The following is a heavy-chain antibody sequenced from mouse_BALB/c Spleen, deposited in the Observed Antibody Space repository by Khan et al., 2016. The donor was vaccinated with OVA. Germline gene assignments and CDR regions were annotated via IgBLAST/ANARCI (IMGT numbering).Heavy chain of an antibody. V-gene: IGHV3-2*02. D-gene: IGHD1-1*01. CDR2: ISYSGNT. J-gene: IGHJ2*01. CDR1: GYSITSDYA. CDR3: ARVYGGDCDY. Sequence: EVQLQESGSGLVKPSQSLSLTCTVTGYSITSDYAWNWIRQLPGNRLEWMGFISYSGNTKYNPSLKSRISITRDTSKNQFFLQLKSVTTEDTTRYHCARVYGGDCDYRGQGTTLTVSS.